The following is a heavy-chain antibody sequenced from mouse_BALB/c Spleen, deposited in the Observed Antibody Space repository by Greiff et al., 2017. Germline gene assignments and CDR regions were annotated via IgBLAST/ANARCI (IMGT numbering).Heavy chain of an antibody. J-gene: IGHJ4*01. Sequence: VQLQQSGAELARPGASVKLSCKASGYTFTSYWMQWVKQRPGQGLEWIGAIYPGDGDTRYTQKFKGKATLTADKSSSTAYMQLSSLASEDSAVYYCAKGHDGYYAMDYWGQGTSVTVSS. CDR2: IYPGDGDT. V-gene: IGHV1-87*01. CDR3: AKGHDGYYAMDY. D-gene: IGHD2-2*01. CDR1: GYTFTSYW.